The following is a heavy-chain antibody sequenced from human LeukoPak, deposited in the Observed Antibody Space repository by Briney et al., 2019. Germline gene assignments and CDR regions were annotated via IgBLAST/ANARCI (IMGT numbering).Heavy chain of an antibody. CDR3: TRHHDYGDKIDY. V-gene: IGHV4-39*01. CDR1: GGSVTSASHY. CDR2: IHYSGST. J-gene: IGHJ4*02. Sequence: PSETLSLTCTVSGGSVTSASHYWAWIRQPPGKGLEWIGSIHYSGSTYYSPSLKSRLTISGDTSKSQFSLKLTFVTAADTAVYYCTRHHDYGDKIDYWGQGPLVTVSS. D-gene: IGHD4-23*01.